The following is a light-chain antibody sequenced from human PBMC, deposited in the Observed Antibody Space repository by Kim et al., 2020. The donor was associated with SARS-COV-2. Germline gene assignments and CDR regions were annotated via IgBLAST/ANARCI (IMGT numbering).Light chain of an antibody. CDR3: SSFTTRSTLV. CDR1: SSNIGSYNY. V-gene: IGLV2-14*03. CDR2: DVN. J-gene: IGLJ3*02. Sequence: GKSISISCPGTSSNIGSYNYVSWHQQHPGKAPKLMIYDVNKRPSGSSSRFSGSKSGSTASLTISGLQAEDEADYYCSSFTTRSTLVFGGGTQLTVL.